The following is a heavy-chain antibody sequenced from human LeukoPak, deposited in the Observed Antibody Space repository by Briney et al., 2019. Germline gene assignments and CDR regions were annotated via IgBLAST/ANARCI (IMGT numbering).Heavy chain of an antibody. Sequence: GASVKVSCKASGYTFTGYYMHWVRQAHGQGLEWMGWINPNSGGTNYAQKFQGRVTMTRDTSISTAYMELSRLRSDDTAVYYCARDPARYRSWHKFDYWGQGTLVTVSS. CDR2: INPNSGGT. CDR3: ARDPARYRSWHKFDY. CDR1: GYTFTGYY. J-gene: IGHJ4*02. D-gene: IGHD6-13*01. V-gene: IGHV1-2*02.